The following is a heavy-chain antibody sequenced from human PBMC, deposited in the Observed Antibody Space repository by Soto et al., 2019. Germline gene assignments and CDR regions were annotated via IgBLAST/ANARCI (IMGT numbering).Heavy chain of an antibody. Sequence: PSETLSLTCTVSGGSISSGDYYWSWIRQPPGKGMEWIGYIYYSGSTYYNPSLKSRVTISVDTSKNQFSLKLSSVTAADTAVYYCARDRRARDIVLVPAAMGMDVWGQGTTVTVSS. CDR3: ARDRRARDIVLVPAAMGMDV. D-gene: IGHD2-2*01. CDR2: IYYSGST. V-gene: IGHV4-30-4*01. CDR1: GGSISSGDYY. J-gene: IGHJ6*02.